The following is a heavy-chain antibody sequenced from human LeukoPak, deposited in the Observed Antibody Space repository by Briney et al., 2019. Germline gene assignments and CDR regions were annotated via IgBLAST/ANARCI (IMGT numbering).Heavy chain of an antibody. D-gene: IGHD1-1*01. CDR3: SIGGLEPVYC. V-gene: IGHV3-74*01. CDR2: INSDGSTS. J-gene: IGHJ4*02. CDR1: GFSFSTCW. Sequence: PWGSLRLSCAASGFSFSTCWLHWVRQAPGKGLVWVALINSDGSTSSYADSVKGRLTISRDDAKHTLYLQMSSLKADDTALYYCSIGGLEPVYCCGQGTLVTVS.